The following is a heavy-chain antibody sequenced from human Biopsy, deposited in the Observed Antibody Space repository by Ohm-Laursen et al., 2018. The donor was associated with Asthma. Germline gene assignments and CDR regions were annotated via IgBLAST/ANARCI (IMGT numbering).Heavy chain of an antibody. J-gene: IGHJ4*02. CDR3: ARKAGSCISRTCYSLDF. CDR1: GGTLNTYV. D-gene: IGHD2-2*01. Sequence: ASVKASCQSLGGTLNTYVIGWVRQAPGQGLEWLGGINSVFGTTTYPQKFQDRVTITADDSTSTVYMELSSLRSEDTAVYYCARKAGSCISRTCYSLDFWGQGTLVTVSS. CDR2: INSVFGTT. V-gene: IGHV1-69*13.